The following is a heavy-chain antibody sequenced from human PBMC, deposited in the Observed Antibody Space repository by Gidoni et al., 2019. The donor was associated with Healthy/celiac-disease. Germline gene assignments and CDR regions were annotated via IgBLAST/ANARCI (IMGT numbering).Heavy chain of an antibody. CDR2: IIQIVGIA. V-gene: IGHV1-69*08. D-gene: IGHD5-12*01. CDR1: GGTFSSYT. Sequence: VQLVQSGAEVKTPASSAKVSCKASGGTFSSYTTSWARQAPGQGLEWMGRIIQIVGIANYAQKVQGRVTITADKSTSTAYRELSSLRAEDTAVYYCARDLGGYKSNYWGQGTLVTVSS. J-gene: IGHJ4*02. CDR3: ARDLGGYKSNY.